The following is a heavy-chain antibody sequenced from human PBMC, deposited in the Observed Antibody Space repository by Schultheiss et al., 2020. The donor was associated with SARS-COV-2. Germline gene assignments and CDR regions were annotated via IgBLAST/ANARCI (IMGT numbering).Heavy chain of an antibody. Sequence: GGSLRLSCAASGFTFSSYGMHWVRQAPGKGLEWVAVIWYDGSNKYYADSVKGRFTISRDNSKNTLYLQMGSLRAEDMAVYYCARDPDYYDSSGYYDYWGQGTLVTVSS. CDR2: IWYDGSNK. J-gene: IGHJ4*02. V-gene: IGHV3-33*08. D-gene: IGHD3-22*01. CDR1: GFTFSSYG. CDR3: ARDPDYYDSSGYYDY.